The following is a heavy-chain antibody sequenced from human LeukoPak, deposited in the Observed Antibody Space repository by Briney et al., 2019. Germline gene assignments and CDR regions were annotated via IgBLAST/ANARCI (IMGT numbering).Heavy chain of an antibody. Sequence: SQTLSLTCTVSGGSISSGGYYWSWIRQHPGKGLEWIGYIYYSGSTNYNPSLKSRVTISVDTSKNQFSLKLSSVTAADTAVYYCARGVDDFWSGYYLDYWGQGTLVTVSS. CDR2: IYYSGST. V-gene: IGHV4-61*08. CDR1: GGSISSGGYY. J-gene: IGHJ4*02. D-gene: IGHD3-3*01. CDR3: ARGVDDFWSGYYLDY.